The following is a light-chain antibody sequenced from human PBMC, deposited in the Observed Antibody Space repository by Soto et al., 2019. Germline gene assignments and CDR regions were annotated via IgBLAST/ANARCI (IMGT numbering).Light chain of an antibody. V-gene: IGLV2-14*01. J-gene: IGLJ1*01. CDR2: EVS. Sequence: QAVLSQPASVFWAPGQSITISCTGTSSDVCGYNYVSWYQQHPGKAPKLMIYEVSNRPSGVSNRFSGSKSGNTASLTISGLQAEDEADYYCSSYTSRRTYVYGTGTKVTVL. CDR1: SSDVCGYNY. CDR3: SSYTSRRTYV.